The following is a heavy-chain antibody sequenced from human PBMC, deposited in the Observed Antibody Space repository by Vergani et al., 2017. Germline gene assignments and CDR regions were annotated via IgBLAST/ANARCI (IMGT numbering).Heavy chain of an antibody. CDR2: IGTAGDT. CDR3: AKDQRAFPHGSFDY. Sequence: EVQLVESGGGLVQPGGSLRLSCAASGFTFSSYDMHWVRQATGKGLEWVSAIGTAGDTYYPGSVKGRFTISRDNSKNTLYLQMNSLRAEDTAVYYCAKDQRAFPHGSFDYWGQGTLVTVSS. CDR1: GFTFSSYD. V-gene: IGHV3-13*01. J-gene: IGHJ4*02.